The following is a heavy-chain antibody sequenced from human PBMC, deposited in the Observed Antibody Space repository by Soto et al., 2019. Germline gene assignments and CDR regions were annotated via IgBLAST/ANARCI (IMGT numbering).Heavy chain of an antibody. CDR2: IYYSGST. CDR1: GGSVSSGSYY. Sequence: SETLSLTCTVSGGSVSSGSYYWSWIRQPPGKGLEWIGYIYYSGSTNYNPSLKSRVTVSVDTSKNQFSLKLSSVIAADTAVYYCAREWGDSYGYDAFDIWGQGTMVTVSS. V-gene: IGHV4-61*01. J-gene: IGHJ3*02. CDR3: AREWGDSYGYDAFDI. D-gene: IGHD5-18*01.